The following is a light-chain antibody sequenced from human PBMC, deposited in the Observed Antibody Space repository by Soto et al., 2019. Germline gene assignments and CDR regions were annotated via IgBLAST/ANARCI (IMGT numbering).Light chain of an antibody. CDR3: SSHTSSNTLV. CDR1: SSDVGGYNY. Sequence: QSALTQPASVSGSPGQSITISCTGTSSDVGGYNYVSWYQQHPGKAPKLIIYEVSNRPSGASNRFSGSKSGNTASLTISGLQAEDEAEYYCSSHTSSNTLVFGTGTKLTVL. J-gene: IGLJ1*01. CDR2: EVS. V-gene: IGLV2-14*01.